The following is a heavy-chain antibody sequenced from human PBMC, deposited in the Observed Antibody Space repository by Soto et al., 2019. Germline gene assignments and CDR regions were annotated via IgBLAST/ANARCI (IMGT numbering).Heavy chain of an antibody. Sequence: SETLSLTCTVSGGSISSSSYYWGWIRQPPGKGLEWIGSIYYSGSTYYNPSLKSRVTISVDTSKNKFSLKLSSVTAADTAVYYCARIFEKASWFDPWGQGNLVTVSS. D-gene: IGHD3-9*01. CDR2: IYYSGST. V-gene: IGHV4-39*01. CDR1: GGSISSSSYY. CDR3: ARIFEKASWFDP. J-gene: IGHJ5*02.